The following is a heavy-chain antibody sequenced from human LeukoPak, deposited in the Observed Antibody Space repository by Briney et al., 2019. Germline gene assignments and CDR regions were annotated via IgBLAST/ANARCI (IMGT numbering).Heavy chain of an antibody. CDR1: GGSISSYY. V-gene: IGHV4-59*01. CDR2: IYYSGST. D-gene: IGHD3-22*01. CDR3: AGALGHYYESSGYPQPDY. J-gene: IGHJ4*02. Sequence: KPSETLSLTCTVSGGSISSYYWSWIRQPPGKGLEWIGYIYYSGSTNYNPSLKSRVTISVDTSKNQFSLKLSSVAAADTAVYYCAGALGHYYESSGYPQPDYWGQGTLVTVSS.